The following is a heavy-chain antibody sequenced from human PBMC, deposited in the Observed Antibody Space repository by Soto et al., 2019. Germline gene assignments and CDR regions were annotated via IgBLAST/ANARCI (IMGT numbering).Heavy chain of an antibody. CDR2: IYYSGST. D-gene: IGHD3-10*01. J-gene: IGHJ4*02. V-gene: IGHV4-59*05. Sequence: SETLSLTCSVSGDSISSDYWSWIRQPPGKGLEWIGSIYYSGSTYYNPSLKSRVTISVDTSKNQFSLKLSSVTAADTAVYYCAREWFGELLNDYWGQGTLVTVSS. CDR1: GDSISSDY. CDR3: AREWFGELLNDY.